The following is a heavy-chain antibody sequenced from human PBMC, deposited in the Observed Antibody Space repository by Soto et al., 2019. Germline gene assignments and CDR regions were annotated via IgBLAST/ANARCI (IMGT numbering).Heavy chain of an antibody. V-gene: IGHV3-72*01. Sequence: PGGSLRLSCATSGFTFSDHYMDWVRQAPGMGLEWVGRTRNKANGYTTAYAASVQGRFTISRDDSKNSLYLQMNSLKTEDTAVYYCARGGQGAPFDYWGQGTLVTVSS. CDR1: GFTFSDHY. CDR3: ARGGQGAPFDY. J-gene: IGHJ4*02. CDR2: TRNKANGYTT.